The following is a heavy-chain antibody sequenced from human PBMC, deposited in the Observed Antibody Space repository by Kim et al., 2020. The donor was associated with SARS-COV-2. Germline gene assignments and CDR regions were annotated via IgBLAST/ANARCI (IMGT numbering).Heavy chain of an antibody. Sequence: GGSLRLSCAASGFIFGDHDMHWVRHLPGKGLERVSGISRNSETIGYVDSVKGRFTISRDNAKNSLYLQMNDLRTEDTAFYYCVKERGTWGPFDHWGQGTLVTVSS. V-gene: IGHV3-9*01. CDR1: GFIFGDHD. CDR3: VKERGTWGPFDH. J-gene: IGHJ4*02. CDR2: ISRNSETI. D-gene: IGHD3-16*01.